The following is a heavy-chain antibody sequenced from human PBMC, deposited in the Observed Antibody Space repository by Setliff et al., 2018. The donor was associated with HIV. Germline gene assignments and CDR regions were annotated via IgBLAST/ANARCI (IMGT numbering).Heavy chain of an antibody. Sequence: SGPTLVNPTQTLTLTCTFSGFSLSTSGAGVGWIRQPPGKALEWLALIYWNDDKRYSPSLKSRLTITKDTSKNQVVLTMTNMDPVDTATYYCARSRGVRGVIITTQDFDYWGQGTLVTVSS. J-gene: IGHJ4*02. CDR2: IYWNDDK. CDR1: GFSLSTSGAG. CDR3: ARSRGVRGVIITTQDFDY. D-gene: IGHD3-10*01. V-gene: IGHV2-5*01.